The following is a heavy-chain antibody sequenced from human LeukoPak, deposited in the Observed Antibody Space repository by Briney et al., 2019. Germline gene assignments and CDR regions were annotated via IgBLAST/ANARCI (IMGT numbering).Heavy chain of an antibody. J-gene: IGHJ4*02. D-gene: IGHD5-12*01. CDR2: IYHSGST. V-gene: IGHV4-4*02. CDR1: GGSIGNSNW. CDR3: TRDLGYSRHVDY. Sequence: SGTLSLTCAVSGGSIGNSNWWSWVRQTPGKGLEWIGEIYHSGSTNYNPSLKSRVTISVDKSKNQFSLKLSSVTAADTAVYYCTRDLGYSRHVDYWGQGTLVTVSS.